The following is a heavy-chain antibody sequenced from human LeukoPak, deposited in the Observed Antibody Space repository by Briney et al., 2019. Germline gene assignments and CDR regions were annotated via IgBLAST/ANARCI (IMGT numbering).Heavy chain of an antibody. CDR3: AKGFSSSQTRGPFDI. J-gene: IGHJ3*02. D-gene: IGHD6-13*01. Sequence: GGSLRLSCAASGFTFSSYAMTWVRQAPGKGLEWVSAISGSGGSTYYSDSVKGRFTISRDNSKNTLYPQMNSLRAEDTAVYYCAKGFSSSQTRGPFDIWGQGTMVTVSS. CDR2: ISGSGGST. V-gene: IGHV3-23*01. CDR1: GFTFSSYA.